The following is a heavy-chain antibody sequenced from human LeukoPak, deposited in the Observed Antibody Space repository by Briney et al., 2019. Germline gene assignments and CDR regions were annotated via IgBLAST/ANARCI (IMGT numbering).Heavy chain of an antibody. J-gene: IGHJ6*02. CDR2: ISSSSSTI. CDR1: GFTFSSYS. Sequence: GGSLRLSCAASGFTFSSYSMNWVRQAPGKGLEWVSYISSSSSTIYYADSVKGRFTISRDNAKNSLYLQMNSLRAEDTAVYYCARDELQRYHYGIDVWGQGTTVTVSS. V-gene: IGHV3-48*01. CDR3: ARDELQRYHYGIDV. D-gene: IGHD1-7*01.